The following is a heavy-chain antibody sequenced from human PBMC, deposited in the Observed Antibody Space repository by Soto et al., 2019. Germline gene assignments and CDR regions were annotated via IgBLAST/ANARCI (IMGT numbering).Heavy chain of an antibody. CDR2: VYYSGIT. CDR1: GGSISSGDYY. D-gene: IGHD6-13*01. CDR3: AREMFSRTWYPGD. J-gene: IGHJ4*02. V-gene: IGHV4-31*03. Sequence: QVQLQESGPGLVRPSQTLSLTCTVSGGSISSGDYYWSWIRQHPGRGPEWIGYVYYSGITFYNPPLKSRLTISVDTSKNQFYLRLGSVTGADTAVYYCAREMFSRTWYPGDWGQGTLVTVSS.